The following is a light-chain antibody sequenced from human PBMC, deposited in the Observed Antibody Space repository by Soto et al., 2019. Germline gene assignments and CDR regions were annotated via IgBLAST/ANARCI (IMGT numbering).Light chain of an antibody. V-gene: IGKV3-20*01. CDR3: QQYGDPPPYS. Sequence: EIVLTQSPGTLSLSPGERATLSCRASQSVSRSSLAWYQQRPGQAPRLLIFGASSRAAGIPDRFSGSGSATDFTLTINRLEPEDSAVYYCQQYGDPPPYSFGQGTKLEI. CDR1: QSVSRSS. CDR2: GAS. J-gene: IGKJ2*03.